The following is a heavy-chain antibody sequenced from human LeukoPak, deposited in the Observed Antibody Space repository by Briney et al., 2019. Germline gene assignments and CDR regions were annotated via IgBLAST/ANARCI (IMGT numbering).Heavy chain of an antibody. V-gene: IGHV3-30*18. Sequence: PGGSLRLSCAASGLTFSSYGMHWVRQAPGRGLEWVAVISYDGSNKYYADSVKGRFTISRDNSKNTLYLQMNSLRAEDTAVYYCAKDRYGDYDVVLDYWGQGTLVTVSS. D-gene: IGHD4-17*01. CDR3: AKDRYGDYDVVLDY. CDR1: GLTFSSYG. CDR2: ISYDGSNK. J-gene: IGHJ4*02.